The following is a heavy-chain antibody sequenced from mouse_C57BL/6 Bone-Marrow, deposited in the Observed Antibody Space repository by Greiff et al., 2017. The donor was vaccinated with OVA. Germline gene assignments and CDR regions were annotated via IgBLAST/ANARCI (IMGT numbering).Heavy chain of an antibody. V-gene: IGHV3-6*01. J-gene: IGHJ3*01. CDR2: ISYDGSN. CDR1: GYSITSGYY. D-gene: IGHD2-4*01. Sequence: EVQLKESGPGLVKPSQSLSLTCSVTGYSITSGYYWNWIRQFPGNKLEWMGYISYDGSNNYNPSLKNRISITRDTCKNQFFLKLNSVTTEDTATYYCARGGLRRPAWFAYWGQGTLVTVSA. CDR3: ARGGLRRPAWFAY.